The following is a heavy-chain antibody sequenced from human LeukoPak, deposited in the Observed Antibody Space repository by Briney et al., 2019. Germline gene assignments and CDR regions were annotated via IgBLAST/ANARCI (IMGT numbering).Heavy chain of an antibody. J-gene: IGHJ5*02. CDR1: GFSISSGYY. D-gene: IGHD3-10*01. CDR3: ARHAYGSGRYSPCDP. CDR2: IYHSGST. Sequence: PSETLSLTCTVSGFSISSGYYWGWIRQPPGKGLEWIANIYHSGSTFYNPSLKSRVTISVDTSKNQFSLKLSSVTAADTAVYYCARHAYGSGRYSPCDPWGQGTLVTVSS. V-gene: IGHV4-38-2*02.